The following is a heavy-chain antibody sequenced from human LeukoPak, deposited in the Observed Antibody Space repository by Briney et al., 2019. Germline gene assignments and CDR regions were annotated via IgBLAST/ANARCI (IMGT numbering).Heavy chain of an antibody. CDR2: ISGSGGST. V-gene: IGHV3-23*01. Sequence: GGSLRLSCAASGFTFSSYAMSWVRQAPGEGLEWVSAISGSGGSTYYADSVKGRFTISRDNSKNTLYLQMNSLRAEDTAVYYCARDNTYCSGSRCYDRFDYWGQGTLVTVSS. J-gene: IGHJ4*02. D-gene: IGHD2-15*01. CDR3: ARDNTYCSGSRCYDRFDY. CDR1: GFTFSSYA.